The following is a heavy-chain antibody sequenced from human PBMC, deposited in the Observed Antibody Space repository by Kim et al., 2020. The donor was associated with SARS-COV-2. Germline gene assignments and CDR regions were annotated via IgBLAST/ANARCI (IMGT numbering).Heavy chain of an antibody. V-gene: IGHV3-23*01. J-gene: IGHJ4*02. CDR2: IDDSGSKT. D-gene: IGHD3-10*01. Sequence: GGSLRLSCTTSGFTFTGYGMSWVRQAPGKGLEWVASIDDSGSKTYYVDSVKGRFTISRDNSKNTLYLQMITLRADDTAVYYCVKGGWGEIWDLRVQGYLV. CDR3: VKGGWGEIWDL. CDR1: GFTFTGYG.